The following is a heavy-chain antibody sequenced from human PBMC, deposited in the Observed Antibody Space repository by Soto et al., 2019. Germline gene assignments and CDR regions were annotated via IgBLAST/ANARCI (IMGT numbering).Heavy chain of an antibody. D-gene: IGHD2-15*01. Sequence: GESLKISCKGSGYSFTSYWIGWVRQMPGKGLEWMGIIYPGDSDTRYSPSFQGQVTISADKSISTAYLQWSSLKASDTAMYYCARQDCSGGSCFRPYYYYGMDVWGQGTTVTVSS. CDR3: ARQDCSGGSCFRPYYYYGMDV. V-gene: IGHV5-51*01. CDR2: IYPGDSDT. J-gene: IGHJ6*02. CDR1: GYSFTSYW.